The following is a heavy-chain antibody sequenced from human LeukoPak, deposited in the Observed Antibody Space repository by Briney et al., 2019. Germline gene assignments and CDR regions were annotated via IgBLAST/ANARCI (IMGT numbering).Heavy chain of an antibody. D-gene: IGHD6-19*01. Sequence: QPGGSLRLSCAASGFTFANFGMSWVRQAPGKGLEWVSFIIGGAGSTYYADSVKGRFTISRDNSNSILYFHMNSLRAEDTAVYYCAKEVSSAGWCGLENWGQGTLVTVSS. CDR2: IIGGAGST. CDR3: AKEVSSAGWCGLEN. CDR1: GFTFANFG. J-gene: IGHJ4*02. V-gene: IGHV3-23*01.